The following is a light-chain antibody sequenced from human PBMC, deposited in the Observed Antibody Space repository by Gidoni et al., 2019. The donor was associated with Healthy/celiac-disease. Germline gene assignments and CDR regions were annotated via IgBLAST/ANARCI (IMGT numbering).Light chain of an antibody. Sequence: EIVLTQSPATLSLSPGERATLSCRASQSVSSYLAWYQQKPGQAPRLLIYDASNRATGIPARFSGSGSGTDFTLTISSLEPEDFAVYYCQQRSNWPISYTFXXXTKLEIK. CDR1: QSVSSY. CDR3: QQRSNWPISYT. J-gene: IGKJ2*01. V-gene: IGKV3-11*01. CDR2: DAS.